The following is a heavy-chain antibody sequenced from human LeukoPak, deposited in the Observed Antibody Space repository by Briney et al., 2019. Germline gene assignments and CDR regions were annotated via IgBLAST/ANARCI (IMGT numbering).Heavy chain of an antibody. CDR2: ISSSSNTI. Sequence: GGSLRLSCAASGFTFSSYSMNWVRKAPGKGLEWVSCISSSSNTIYYADSVKGRFTISRDNAQNSLYLQMNSLRDEDTAVYYCATSGSYRFDYWGQGTLVTVSS. CDR3: ATSGSYRFDY. V-gene: IGHV3-48*02. J-gene: IGHJ4*02. D-gene: IGHD1-26*01. CDR1: GFTFSSYS.